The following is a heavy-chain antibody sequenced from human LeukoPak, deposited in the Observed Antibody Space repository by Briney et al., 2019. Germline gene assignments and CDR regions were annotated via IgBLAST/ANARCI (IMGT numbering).Heavy chain of an antibody. CDR1: GDTCSDFTDYH. CDR2: LNPKIGDT. D-gene: IGHD3-16*01. CDR3: VRDFWGTYDY. Sequence: ASVKVSCRASGDTCSDFTDYHLHWVRQAPGQELEWVGRLNPKIGDTYHAQKFQGTITITADTSINTAYMELSSLRSDDTAMYYCVRDFWGTYDYWGQGTLVTVSS. V-gene: IGHV1-2*06. J-gene: IGHJ4*02.